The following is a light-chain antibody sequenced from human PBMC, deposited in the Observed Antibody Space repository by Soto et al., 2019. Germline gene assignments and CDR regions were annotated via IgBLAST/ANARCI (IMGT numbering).Light chain of an antibody. CDR1: SSDVGSYNL. CDR3: CSYAGSSTPPYV. Sequence: QSVLAQPASVSGSRGQSITISCPGTSSDVGSYNLVSWYQQHPGKAPKLMIYEVSKRPSGVSNRFSGSKSGNTASLTISGLQAEDEADYYCCSYAGSSTPPYVIGTGTKVTVL. V-gene: IGLV2-23*02. CDR2: EVS. J-gene: IGLJ1*01.